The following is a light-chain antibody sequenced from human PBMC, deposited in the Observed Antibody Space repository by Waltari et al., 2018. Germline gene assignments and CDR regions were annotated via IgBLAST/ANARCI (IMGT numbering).Light chain of an antibody. V-gene: IGLV2-14*01. CDR1: SSDVGGYNS. J-gene: IGLJ1*01. Sequence: QSALTQPASVSGSPGQSITISCTGTSSDVGGYNSVSWYQQHPGKAPKCMIYEVSNRPSGVSHRFSGSKSGNPASLTISGLQAEDEADYYCSSYTSSSTLYVFGTGTKVTVL. CDR2: EVS. CDR3: SSYTSSSTLYV.